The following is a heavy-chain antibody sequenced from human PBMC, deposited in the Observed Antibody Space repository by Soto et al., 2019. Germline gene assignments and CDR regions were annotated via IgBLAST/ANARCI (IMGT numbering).Heavy chain of an antibody. J-gene: IGHJ6*02. CDR2: IYWDDDK. V-gene: IGHV2-5*02. D-gene: IGHD2-21*02. Sequence: QITLKESGPTLVKPTQTLTLTCTFSGFSLSTSGVGVGWIRQPPGKALEWLALIYWDDDKRYSPSLKSRLTISQATANSQXDLXLXIMDPVDTSTYYCAHSRCGGDCLQSYSSHYYYGMDVWGQGTTVTVSS. CDR1: GFSLSTSGVG. CDR3: AHSRCGGDCLQSYSSHYYYGMDV.